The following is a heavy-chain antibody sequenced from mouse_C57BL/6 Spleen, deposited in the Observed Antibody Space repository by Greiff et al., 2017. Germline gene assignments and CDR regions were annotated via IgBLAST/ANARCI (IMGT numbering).Heavy chain of an antibody. V-gene: IGHV1-81*01. J-gene: IGHJ2*01. CDR2: IYPRSGNT. D-gene: IGHD4-1*01. CDR3: ARESAGTSYFDY. Sequence: VKLQQSGAELARPGASVKLSCKASGYTFTSYGISWVKQRTGQGLEWIGEIYPRSGNTSYNEQFKGKATLTADKSSSTAYMELRSLTSEDSAVYFCARESAGTSYFDYGGQGTTLTVSS. CDR1: GYTFTSYG.